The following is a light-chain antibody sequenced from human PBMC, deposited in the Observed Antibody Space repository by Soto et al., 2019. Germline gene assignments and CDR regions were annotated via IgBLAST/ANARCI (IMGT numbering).Light chain of an antibody. CDR3: QQLNSYRT. CDR1: LGIXSY. J-gene: IGKJ4*02. CDR2: AAS. Sequence: MTPSPSSLSPSTRDKVTITCRASLGIXSYLAWYQQKPGKAPKLLIYAASTFQSVVPSRFSGSGCGTEFTLTISSLQAEDLATYCCQQLNSYRTFGGGTKVAIK. V-gene: IGKV1-8*01.